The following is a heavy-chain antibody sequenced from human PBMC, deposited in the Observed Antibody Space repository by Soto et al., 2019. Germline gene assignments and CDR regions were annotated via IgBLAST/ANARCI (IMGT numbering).Heavy chain of an antibody. CDR3: ARDRAPIRYFDPRYYYYYGMDV. CDR2: INAGNGNT. Sequence: GASVKVSCKASGYTFTSYAMHWVRQAPGQRLEWMGWINAGNGNTKYSQKFQGRVTITRDTSASTAYMELSSLRSEDTAVYYCARDRAPIRYFDPRYYYYYGMDVWGQGTTVTVSS. D-gene: IGHD3-9*01. CDR1: GYTFTSYA. J-gene: IGHJ6*02. V-gene: IGHV1-3*01.